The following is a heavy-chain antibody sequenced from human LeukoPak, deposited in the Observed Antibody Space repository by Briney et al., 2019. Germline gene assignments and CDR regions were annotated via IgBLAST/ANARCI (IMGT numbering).Heavy chain of an antibody. CDR2: IYSGGST. D-gene: IGHD4-11*01. CDR1: GFTVSSNY. V-gene: IGHV3-53*01. Sequence: AGGSLRLSCAASGFTVSSNYMSWVRQAPGKGLEWVSVIYSGGSTYYADSVKGRFTISRDNSKNTLYLQMNSLRAEDTAVYYCARDVHYRTLGYWGQGTLVTVSS. CDR3: ARDVHYRTLGY. J-gene: IGHJ4*02.